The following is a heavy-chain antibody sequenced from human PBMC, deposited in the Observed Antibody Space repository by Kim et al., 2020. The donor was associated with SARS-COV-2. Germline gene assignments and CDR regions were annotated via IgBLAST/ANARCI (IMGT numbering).Heavy chain of an antibody. CDR3: ARVKWQGAVDG. D-gene: IGHD5-12*01. CDR2: IYTSGSS. J-gene: IGHJ6*02. Sequence: SETLSLTCTVSGGFISSGRHYWSWIRQPAGKGLEWIGRIYTSGSSDYNASLKSRVTISIDTSKNQLSLNLSSVTAADTAVYYCARVKWQGAVDGWGQGTTVTVSS. V-gene: IGHV4-61*02. CDR1: GGFISSGRHY.